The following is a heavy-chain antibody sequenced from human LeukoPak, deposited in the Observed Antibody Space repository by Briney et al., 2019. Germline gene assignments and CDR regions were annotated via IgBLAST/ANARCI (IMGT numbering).Heavy chain of an antibody. Sequence: SETLSLTCTVSGGSISSYYGSWIRQPPGKGLEWIGYIYYSGSTNYNPSLKSRVTISVDTSKNQFSLKLSSVTAADTAVYYCARAGTKYYDILTGYYPFPLDVWGQGTTVTVSS. CDR1: GGSISSYY. D-gene: IGHD3-9*01. CDR3: ARAGTKYYDILTGYYPFPLDV. J-gene: IGHJ6*02. CDR2: IYYSGST. V-gene: IGHV4-59*08.